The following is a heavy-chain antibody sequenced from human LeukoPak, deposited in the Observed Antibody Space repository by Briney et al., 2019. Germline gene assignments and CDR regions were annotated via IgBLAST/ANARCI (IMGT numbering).Heavy chain of an antibody. J-gene: IGHJ4*02. D-gene: IGHD3-10*01. V-gene: IGHV4-34*01. CDR1: GGSISSYY. CDR3: ASQRVVRGVTCFDY. Sequence: SETLSLTCTVSGGSISSYYWSWIRQPPGKGLEWIGEINHSGSTNYNPSLKSRVTISVDTSKNQFSLKLSSVTAADTAVYYCASQRVVRGVTCFDYWGQGTLVTVSS. CDR2: INHSGST.